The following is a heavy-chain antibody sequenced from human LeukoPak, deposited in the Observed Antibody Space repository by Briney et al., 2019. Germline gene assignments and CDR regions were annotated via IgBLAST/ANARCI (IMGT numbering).Heavy chain of an antibody. D-gene: IGHD2-15*01. CDR3: ARDVCSGGTCYLDY. V-gene: IGHV4-59*01. CDR1: GDSMSNYY. CDR2: ISDRGST. Sequence: SETLSLTCSVSGDSMSNYYWTWIRQPPGKALESIGYISDRGSTYYSPSLKSRATISADTSKNQISPKLTSVTAADTAVYYCARDVCSGGTCYLDYWGRGTLVSVSS. J-gene: IGHJ4*02.